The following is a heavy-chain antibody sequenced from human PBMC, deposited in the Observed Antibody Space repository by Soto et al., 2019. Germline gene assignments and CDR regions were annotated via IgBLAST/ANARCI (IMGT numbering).Heavy chain of an antibody. D-gene: IGHD2-2*01. CDR2: ISSSSSYI. V-gene: IGHV3-21*01. CDR1: GFTFSSYS. Sequence: GGSLRLSCAASGFTFSSYSMNWVRQAPGKGLEWVSSISSSSSYIYYADSVKGRFTISRDNAKNSLYLQMNSLRAEDTAVYYCARDRNSFKSTKTIVVVPAAQDPGGKYAFDIWGQGTMVTVSS. CDR3: ARDRNSFKSTKTIVVVPAAQDPGGKYAFDI. J-gene: IGHJ3*02.